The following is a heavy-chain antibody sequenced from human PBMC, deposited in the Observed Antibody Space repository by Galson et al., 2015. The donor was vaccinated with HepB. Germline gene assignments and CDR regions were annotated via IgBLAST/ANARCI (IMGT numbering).Heavy chain of an antibody. V-gene: IGHV3-64D*06. D-gene: IGHD1-26*01. CDR2: ISRNGGST. CDR3: VKGGPDYYYYGRDV. CDR1: GFTFSSYA. J-gene: IGHJ6*02. Sequence: SLRLSCAASGFTFSSYAMHWVRQAPGKGLEYVSAISRNGGSTYYADSVKGRFTISRDNSKNTLYLQMSSLRAEDTAVYYCVKGGPDYYYYGRDVWGQGTTVTVYS.